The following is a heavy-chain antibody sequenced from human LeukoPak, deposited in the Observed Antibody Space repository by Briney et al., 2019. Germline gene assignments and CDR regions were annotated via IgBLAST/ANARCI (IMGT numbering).Heavy chain of an antibody. V-gene: IGHV3-48*01. CDR1: GFTFSSYS. Sequence: PGGSLRLSCAASGFTFSSYSMNWVRQVPGKGLEWVSYISSSSSTIYYADSVKGRFTISRDNAKNSLYLQMNSLRAEDTAVYYCLGYCSGGSCFRGAFDIWGQGTMVTVSS. J-gene: IGHJ3*02. CDR3: LGYCSGGSCFRGAFDI. CDR2: ISSSSSTI. D-gene: IGHD2-15*01.